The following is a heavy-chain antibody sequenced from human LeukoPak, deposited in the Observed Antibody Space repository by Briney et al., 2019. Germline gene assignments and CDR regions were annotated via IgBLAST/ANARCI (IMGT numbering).Heavy chain of an antibody. J-gene: IGHJ4*02. Sequence: PGGSLRLSCAASGFTFSVFHMTWVRQAPGKGLEWVSGMTNSGDSTYYADSVKGRFTISRDNSKNTLYLQMNSLRAEDTAVYYCAKGLGGFDRWGQGTLVTVSS. CDR2: MTNSGDST. V-gene: IGHV3-23*01. CDR1: GFTFSVFH. D-gene: IGHD1-26*01. CDR3: AKGLGGFDR.